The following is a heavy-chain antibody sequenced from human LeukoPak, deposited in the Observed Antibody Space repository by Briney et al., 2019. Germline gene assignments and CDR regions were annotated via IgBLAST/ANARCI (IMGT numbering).Heavy chain of an antibody. CDR3: ARARGAVAINY. CDR2: INQSGST. CDR1: GGSISSSSYY. V-gene: IGHV4-39*07. Sequence: SETLSLTCTVSGGSISSSSYYWGWIRQPPGKGLEWIGEINQSGSTNYNPSLKSRVTVSADTSKNQFSLKLTSVTAADTAVYYCARARGAVAINYWGQGTLVTVSS. D-gene: IGHD6-19*01. J-gene: IGHJ4*02.